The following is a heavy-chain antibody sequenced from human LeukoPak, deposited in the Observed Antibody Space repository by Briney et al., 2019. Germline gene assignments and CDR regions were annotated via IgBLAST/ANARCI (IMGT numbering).Heavy chain of an antibody. D-gene: IGHD6-6*01. CDR3: AKDRAAPTPYYMDV. Sequence: PGGSLRLSCAASGFTFSSYAMSWVRQPPGEGREWVSAISGSGGSTYYADSVKGRFTISRDNSKNTLYLQMNSLRAEDTAVYYCAKDRAAPTPYYMDVWGKGTTVTVSS. CDR1: GFTFSSYA. V-gene: IGHV3-23*01. J-gene: IGHJ6*03. CDR2: ISGSGGST.